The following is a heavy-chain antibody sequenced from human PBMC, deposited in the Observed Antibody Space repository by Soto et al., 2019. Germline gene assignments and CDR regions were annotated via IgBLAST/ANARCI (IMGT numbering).Heavy chain of an antibody. J-gene: IGHJ4*02. CDR1: GYTFTSYG. CDR2: ISAYNGNT. D-gene: IGHD1-26*01. V-gene: IGHV1-18*04. Sequence: APVKVSCKASGYTFTSYGISWVRQAPGQGPEWMGWISAYNGNTNYAQKLQGTVTMTTDTSTSTAYMELRSLRSDDTAVYYCARDRIVGASDYWGQGTLVTVSS. CDR3: ARDRIVGASDY.